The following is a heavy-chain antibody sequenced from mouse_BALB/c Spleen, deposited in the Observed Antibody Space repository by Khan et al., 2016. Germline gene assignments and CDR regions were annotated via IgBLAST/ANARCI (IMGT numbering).Heavy chain of an antibody. Sequence: QVQLQQSGAELMKPGASVKISCKATGYTFSTYWIEWVKQRPGHGFEWIGEILPGSGSINYNEKFKGKATFTADTSSNTAYMQISSLTSEDSAIYCCARGLGRGYLDYWGQGTTLTVSS. CDR1: GYTFSTYW. J-gene: IGHJ2*01. CDR3: ARGLGRGYLDY. CDR2: ILPGSGSI. V-gene: IGHV1-9*01.